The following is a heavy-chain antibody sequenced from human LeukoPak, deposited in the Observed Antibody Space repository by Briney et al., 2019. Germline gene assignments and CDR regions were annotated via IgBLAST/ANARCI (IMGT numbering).Heavy chain of an antibody. CDR3: ARRGYHDYSGFDY. J-gene: IGHJ4*02. CDR1: GFIFSTYS. Sequence: GGSLRLSCAASGFIFSTYSMNWVRQAPGKGLEWVSGISWNSGSIGYADSVKGRFTISRDNARNSLYLQMNSLRAEDTAVYYCARRGYHDYSGFDYWGQGTLVTVSS. V-gene: IGHV3-21*06. D-gene: IGHD1-26*01. CDR2: ISWNSGSI.